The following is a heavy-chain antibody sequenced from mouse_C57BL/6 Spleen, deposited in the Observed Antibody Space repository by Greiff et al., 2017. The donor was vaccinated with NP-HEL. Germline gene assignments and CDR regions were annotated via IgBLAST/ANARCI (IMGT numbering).Heavy chain of an antibody. Sequence: EVQLQQSGPGLVKPSQSLSLTCSVTGYSITSGYYWNWIRQFPGNKLEWMGYISYDGSNNYNPSLKNRISITRDTSKNQFFLKLNSVTTEDTATYYCAREPFIPRGYFDYWGQGTTLTVSS. D-gene: IGHD1-1*01. CDR1: GYSITSGYY. J-gene: IGHJ2*01. V-gene: IGHV3-6*01. CDR3: AREPFIPRGYFDY. CDR2: ISYDGSN.